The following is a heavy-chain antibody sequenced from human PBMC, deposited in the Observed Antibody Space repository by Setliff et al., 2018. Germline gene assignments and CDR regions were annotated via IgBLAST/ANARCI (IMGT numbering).Heavy chain of an antibody. J-gene: IGHJ5*02. V-gene: IGHV4-39*01. CDR2: ISYSGTP. Sequence: SETLSLTCTVSDDSFTSSRYYWGWIRQAPGSGLEWIGSISYSGTPYYNASVESRVTISIDTSRNQFSLELRSVTVADTAAYYCARHKVIKKEFIRLTWFDPWGQGTPVTVSS. D-gene: IGHD3-10*01. CDR1: DDSFTSSRYY. CDR3: ARHKVIKKEFIRLTWFDP.